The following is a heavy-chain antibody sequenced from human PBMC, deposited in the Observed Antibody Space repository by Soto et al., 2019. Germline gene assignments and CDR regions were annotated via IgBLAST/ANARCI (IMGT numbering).Heavy chain of an antibody. V-gene: IGHV3-53*01. CDR3: AAGPGGGGY. CDR2: IYSGGYT. Sequence: EVQLVESGGGLIQPGGSLRLSCAVSGFTVSNNYMSWVRQAPGKGLEGVSVIYSGGYTAYGDSVKGRFTISRDNSKNTLYLKKKTRSADAPPLFSWAAGPGGGGYWGQGTLVTVSS. J-gene: IGHJ4*02. D-gene: IGHD3-10*01. CDR1: GFTVSNNY.